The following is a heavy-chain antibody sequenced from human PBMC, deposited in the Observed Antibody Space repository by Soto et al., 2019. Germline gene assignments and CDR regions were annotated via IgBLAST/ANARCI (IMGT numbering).Heavy chain of an antibody. CDR2: VSIGGST. D-gene: IGHD2-15*01. V-gene: IGHV3-23*01. Sequence: GSLRLSCAASGFTFSSYAMGWVRQGPGKGLEWVAVVSIGGSTHYADSVRGRFTISRDNSKNTLSLQMNSLTAEDTAVYFCAKRRGAGGHFDYWGQGALVTVSS. J-gene: IGHJ4*02. CDR1: GFTFSSYA. CDR3: AKRRGAGGHFDY.